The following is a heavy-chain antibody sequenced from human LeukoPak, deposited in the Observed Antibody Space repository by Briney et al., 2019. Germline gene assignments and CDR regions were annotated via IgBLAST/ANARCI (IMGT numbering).Heavy chain of an antibody. D-gene: IGHD1-26*01. CDR3: ARDIVGATKADY. CDR2: ISTYNGNT. V-gene: IGHV1-18*01. CDR1: GYTFTSYG. J-gene: IGHJ4*02. Sequence: ASVKVSCKASGYTFTSYGISWVRQAPGQGLEWMGWISTYNGNTNYAQKLRGRVTMTTDTSTSTAYMELRSLRSDDTAVYYCARDIVGATKADYWGQGTLVTVSS.